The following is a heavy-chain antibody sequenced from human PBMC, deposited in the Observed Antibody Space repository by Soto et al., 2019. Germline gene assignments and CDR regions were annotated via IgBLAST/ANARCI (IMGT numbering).Heavy chain of an antibody. V-gene: IGHV1-69*12. J-gene: IGHJ6*02. CDR1: GGTFSTYA. D-gene: IGHD1-1*01. CDR2: IIPIFGKV. CDR3: AKGCVAGSSTSYYYYGMDV. Sequence: QVQLLQSGAEVKKPGSSVRVSCEASGGTFSTYAISWVRQAPGQGLEWMGEIIPIFGKVNYAQKFQSRVTITEDESTTAVIVDRRSLTSEDTALYCWAKGCVAGSSTSYYYYGMDVWGQGTTVTVS.